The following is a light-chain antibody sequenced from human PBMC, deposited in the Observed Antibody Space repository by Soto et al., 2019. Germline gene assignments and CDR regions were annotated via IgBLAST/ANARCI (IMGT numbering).Light chain of an antibody. Sequence: EIVLTQSPGTLSLSPVERATLSCRASQNVSRFLAWYQRRPGQAPRLLIYDASNRASDIPARFSGSGSGTDFTLTISSLEPEDSGVYYCQQRSNWPLTFGGGTKVDIK. CDR1: QNVSRF. CDR3: QQRSNWPLT. CDR2: DAS. J-gene: IGKJ4*01. V-gene: IGKV3-11*01.